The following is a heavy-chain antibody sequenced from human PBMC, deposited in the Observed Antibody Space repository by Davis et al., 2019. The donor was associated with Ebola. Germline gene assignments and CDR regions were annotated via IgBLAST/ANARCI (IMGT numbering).Heavy chain of an antibody. V-gene: IGHV1-18*01. D-gene: IGHD2-8*02. Sequence: ASVKVSCKASGYSFTDDGISWVRQAPGQGLEWMGWISTYNGNTNYAQKVQGRITMTTDTSTSTAYMELRSLRSDDTARYYCARDDRDCTGGVCYLYYYGMDVWGQGTTVTVSS. CDR1: GYSFTDDG. J-gene: IGHJ6*02. CDR3: ARDDRDCTGGVCYLYYYGMDV. CDR2: ISTYNGNT.